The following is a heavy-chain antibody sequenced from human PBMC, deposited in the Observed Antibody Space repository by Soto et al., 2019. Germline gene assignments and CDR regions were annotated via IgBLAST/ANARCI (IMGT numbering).Heavy chain of an antibody. CDR1: GGTFSSYT. Sequence: QVQLVQSGAEVKKPGSSVKVSCKASGGTFSSYTISWVRQAPGQGLEWMGRIIPILGIANYAQKFQGRVTITADKSTSTAYMELSSLRSADTAVYYCARDREVVVPAANVWENWFDPWGQGTLVTVSS. D-gene: IGHD2-2*01. CDR3: ARDREVVVPAANVWENWFDP. CDR2: IIPILGIA. J-gene: IGHJ5*02. V-gene: IGHV1-69*08.